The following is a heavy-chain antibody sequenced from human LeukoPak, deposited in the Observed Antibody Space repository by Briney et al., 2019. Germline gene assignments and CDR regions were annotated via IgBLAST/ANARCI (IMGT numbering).Heavy chain of an antibody. CDR3: ARHGLKSGRFWSGYYAYYYYGMDV. D-gene: IGHD3-3*01. CDR1: GGSISSGGYY. Sequence: PSETPSLTCTVSGGSISSGGYYWSWIRQHPGKGLEWIGYIYYSGSTYYNPSLKSRVTISVDTSKNQFSLKLSSVTAADTAVYYCARHGLKSGRFWSGYYAYYYYGMDVWGQGTTVTVSS. CDR2: IYYSGST. V-gene: IGHV4-31*03. J-gene: IGHJ6*02.